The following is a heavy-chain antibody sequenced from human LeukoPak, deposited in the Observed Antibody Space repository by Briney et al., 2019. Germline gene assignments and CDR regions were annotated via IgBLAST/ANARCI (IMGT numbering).Heavy chain of an antibody. CDR3: ARDRIAVAGTRWDAFDI. J-gene: IGHJ3*02. V-gene: IGHV6-1*01. Sequence: SQTLSLTFAISGDSVSSNSAAWNWIRQSPSGGLEWLGRTYYRSKWYNDYAVSVKSRITINPDTSKNQFSLQLNSVTPEDTAVYYCARDRIAVAGTRWDAFDIWGQGTMVTVSS. CDR1: GDSVSSNSAA. D-gene: IGHD6-19*01. CDR2: TYYRSKWYN.